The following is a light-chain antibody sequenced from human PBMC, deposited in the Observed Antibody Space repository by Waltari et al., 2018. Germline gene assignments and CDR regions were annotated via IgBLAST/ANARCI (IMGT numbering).Light chain of an antibody. Sequence: QAVVTQEPSLTVSLGGTATLTCRSTTGAVTSGHYPYWSQQKPGQAPRTLIFDTSNKHSLTPALFSGSPLGVEAALTLSCAEPEDEAEYYCLHSYSDARSVFGGGTKLTVL. J-gene: IGLJ3*02. V-gene: IGLV7-46*01. CDR1: TGAVTSGHY. CDR3: LHSYSDARSV. CDR2: DTS.